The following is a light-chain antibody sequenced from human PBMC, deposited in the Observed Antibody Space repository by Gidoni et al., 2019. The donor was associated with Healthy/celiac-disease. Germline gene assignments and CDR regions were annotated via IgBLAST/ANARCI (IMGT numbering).Light chain of an antibody. V-gene: IGKV4-1*01. J-gene: IGKJ2*01. Sequence: DIVMTQSPDSLAVSLGERATINCKSSQSVLYSYNNKNYLAWYQQKPGQPPKLLISWASTRESGVPDRFSGSGSGTDFTLTISSRQAEDVAVYYCQQYYSTPLYTFGQGTKLEIK. CDR2: WAS. CDR1: QSVLYSYNNKNY. CDR3: QQYYSTPLYT.